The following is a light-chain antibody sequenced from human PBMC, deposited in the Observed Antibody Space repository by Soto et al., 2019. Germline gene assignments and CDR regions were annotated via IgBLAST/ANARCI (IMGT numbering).Light chain of an antibody. J-gene: IGKJ1*01. CDR1: QTISSW. CDR2: DAS. Sequence: DIQMTQSPSTLSGSVGDIVTITCRASQTISSWLAWYQQKPGKAPKLLIYDASSLQSGVPSRFTGRGTGTEFTLTISSLQPDDFATYYCQQYDTYSRTFGQGTKVDIK. V-gene: IGKV1-5*01. CDR3: QQYDTYSRT.